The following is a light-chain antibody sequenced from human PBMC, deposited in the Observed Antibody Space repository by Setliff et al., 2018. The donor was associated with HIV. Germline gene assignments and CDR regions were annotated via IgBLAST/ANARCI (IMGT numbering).Light chain of an antibody. Sequence: QSVLTQPPSASGTPGQRVTIPCSGSISNIGSNTINWYQRLPGTAPKLLIYSNFQRPSGVPDRFSASKSGTSASLAISGLQSDDEADYYCAAWDDSLNGYVFGTGTKVTVL. CDR1: ISNIGSNT. V-gene: IGLV1-44*01. J-gene: IGLJ1*01. CDR2: SNF. CDR3: AAWDDSLNGYV.